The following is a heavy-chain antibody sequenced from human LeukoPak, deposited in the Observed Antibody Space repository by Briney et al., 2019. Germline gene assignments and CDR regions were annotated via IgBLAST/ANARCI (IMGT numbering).Heavy chain of an antibody. CDR2: IYSGGST. CDR3: ARDSRGYSYGFDY. V-gene: IGHV3-53*01. CDR1: GFTVSSNY. Sequence: RGSLRLSCAASGFTVSSNYMSWVRQAPGKGLEWVSVIYSGGSTYYADSVKGRFTISRDNSKNTLYLQMNSLRAEDTAVYYCARDSRGYSYGFDYWGQGTLVTVSS. D-gene: IGHD5-18*01. J-gene: IGHJ4*02.